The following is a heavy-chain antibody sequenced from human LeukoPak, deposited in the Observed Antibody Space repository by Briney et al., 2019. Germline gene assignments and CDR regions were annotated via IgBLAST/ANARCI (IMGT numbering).Heavy chain of an antibody. CDR3: AGGLEMSTINELNY. J-gene: IGHJ4*02. D-gene: IGHD5-24*01. CDR1: GFTFSSYA. CDR2: ISYDGSNK. V-gene: IGHV3-30*04. Sequence: GGSLRLSCAASGFTFSSYAMHWVRQAPGKGLEWVAVISYDGSNKYYADSVKGRFTISRDNAKNMLFLQMNSLEADDTAVYYCAGGLEMSTINELNYWGQGTLVTVSS.